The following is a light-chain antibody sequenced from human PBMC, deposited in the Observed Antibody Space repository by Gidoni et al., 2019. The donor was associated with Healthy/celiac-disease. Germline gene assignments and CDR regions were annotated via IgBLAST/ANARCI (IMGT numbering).Light chain of an antibody. CDR2: KAS. V-gene: IGKV1-5*03. CDR1: QSISSW. Sequence: DIQITQSPFTLSASVGDRVTITCRASQSISSWLAWYQPKPGTAPKLLIYKASSLESGAPSRFSGCGSETEFTITILHLQPDDFATYYRQEYHTYWTFGRGTKVEIK. J-gene: IGKJ4*02. CDR3: QEYHTYWT.